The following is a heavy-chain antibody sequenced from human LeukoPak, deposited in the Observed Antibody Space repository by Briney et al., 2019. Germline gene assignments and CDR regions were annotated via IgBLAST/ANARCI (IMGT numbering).Heavy chain of an antibody. CDR3: ARDFQGYSSSWYDYYYYYGMDV. J-gene: IGHJ6*02. D-gene: IGHD6-13*01. CDR2: INPSGGST. V-gene: IGHV1-46*01. CDR1: GYTLTSYY. Sequence: ASVKVSCKASGYTLTSYYMHWVRQAPGQGLEWMGIINPSGGSTSYAQKFQGRVTMTRDTSTSTVYMELSSLRSEDTAVYYCARDFQGYSSSWYDYYYYYGMDVWGQGTTVTVSS.